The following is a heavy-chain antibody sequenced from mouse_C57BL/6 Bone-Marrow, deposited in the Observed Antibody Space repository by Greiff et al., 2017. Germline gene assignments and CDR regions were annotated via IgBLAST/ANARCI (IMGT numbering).Heavy chain of an antibody. J-gene: IGHJ3*01. CDR2: INPSTGGT. Sequence: EVQLQQSGPELVKPGASVKISCKASGYSFTGYYMHWVKQSSEKSLEWIGEINPSTGGTSYNQKFKGKATLTVDKSSSTAYMQLKSLTSEDSAVYYCARSDYYGSREGFAYWGQGTLVTVSA. V-gene: IGHV1-43*01. D-gene: IGHD1-1*01. CDR1: GYSFTGYY. CDR3: ARSDYYGSREGFAY.